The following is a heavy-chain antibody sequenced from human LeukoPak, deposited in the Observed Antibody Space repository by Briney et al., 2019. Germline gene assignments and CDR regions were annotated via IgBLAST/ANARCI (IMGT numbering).Heavy chain of an antibody. CDR2: IYNSGST. CDR3: AREGTAGTNLNWFDP. V-gene: IGHV4-59*01. J-gene: IGHJ5*02. Sequence: PSETLSLTCTVSGGSISSYYWSWIRQPPGKGLECIGYIYNSGSTNYNPSLKSRVSISVDTSKNQFSLKLSSVTAADTAVYYCAREGTAGTNLNWFDPWGQGTLVTVSS. CDR1: GGSISSYY. D-gene: IGHD1-1*01.